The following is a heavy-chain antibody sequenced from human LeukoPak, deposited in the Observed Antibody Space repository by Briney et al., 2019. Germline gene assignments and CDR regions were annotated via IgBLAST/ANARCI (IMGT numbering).Heavy chain of an antibody. D-gene: IGHD4-17*01. Sequence: GGSLRLSCAASGFTFSSNWMHWVRQTPGKGLVWVSRINSDGSSTSYADSVKGRFTISRDNAKNTLYLQMNSLRADDTAVYHCARVDYGDYVAAVDIWGQGTMVTVFS. J-gene: IGHJ3*02. V-gene: IGHV3-74*01. CDR3: ARVDYGDYVAAVDI. CDR2: INSDGSST. CDR1: GFTFSSNW.